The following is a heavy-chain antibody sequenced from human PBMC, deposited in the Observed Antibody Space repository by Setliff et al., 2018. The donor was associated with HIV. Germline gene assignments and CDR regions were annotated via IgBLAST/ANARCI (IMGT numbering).Heavy chain of an antibody. J-gene: IGHJ5*02. V-gene: IGHV1-24*01. CDR2: FDPDDGET. D-gene: IGHD6-25*01. Sequence: ASVKVSCKVSGYSLTELSMHWVRQAPGKGLEWMGGFDPDDGETVYAQQFQGRVTMTEDTSTDTAYMELTSLRSEDTAMYYCAPVSSGWFDPWGQGTQVTVS. CDR3: APVSSGWFDP. CDR1: GYSLTELS.